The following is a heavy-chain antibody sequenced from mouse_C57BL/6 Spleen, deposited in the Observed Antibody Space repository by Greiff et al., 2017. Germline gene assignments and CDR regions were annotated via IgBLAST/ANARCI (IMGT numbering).Heavy chain of an antibody. CDR1: GYTFTSYW. Sequence: QVQLQQPGAELVKPGASVKLSCKASGYTFTSYWMHWVKQRPGHGLEWIGMIHPNSGRTNYNEKFKSKATLTVDKSSSTAYMQLSSLTSDDSAVYYCANFYGSSYYAMDDWGQGTSVTVSS. CDR2: IHPNSGRT. J-gene: IGHJ4*01. V-gene: IGHV1-64*01. D-gene: IGHD1-1*01. CDR3: ANFYGSSYYAMDD.